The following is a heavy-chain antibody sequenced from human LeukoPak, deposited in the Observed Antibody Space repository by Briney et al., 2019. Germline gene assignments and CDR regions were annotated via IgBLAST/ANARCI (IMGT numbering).Heavy chain of an antibody. V-gene: IGHV4-59*01. J-gene: IGHJ5*02. CDR3: AREKLVGYSYGYIMRGWFDP. Sequence: SETLSLTCTVSGGSISSYYWSWIRQPPGNGLEWIGYIYYSGSTNYNPSLKSRVTISVDTSKNQFSLKLSSVTAADTAVYYCAREKLVGYSYGYIMRGWFDPWGQGTLVTVSS. CDR2: IYYSGST. CDR1: GGSISSYY. D-gene: IGHD5-18*01.